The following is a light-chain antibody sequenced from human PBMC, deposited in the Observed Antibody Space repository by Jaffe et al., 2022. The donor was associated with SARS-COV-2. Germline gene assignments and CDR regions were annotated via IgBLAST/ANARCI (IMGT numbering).Light chain of an antibody. CDR1: QSVSTS. CDR2: GAS. CDR3: QQYNNWPPWT. J-gene: IGKJ1*01. V-gene: IGKV3-15*01. Sequence: EIVMTQSPATLSVSPGERATLSCRASQSVSTSLAWYQQKPGLAPRLLIYGASTRATGIPVRFSGSGSGTEFTLTISSLQSEDFAVYYCQQYNNWPPWTFGQGTKVEIK.